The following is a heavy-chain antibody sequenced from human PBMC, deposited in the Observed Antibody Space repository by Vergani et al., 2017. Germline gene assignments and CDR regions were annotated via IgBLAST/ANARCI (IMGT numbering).Heavy chain of an antibody. V-gene: IGHV4-30-4*01. Sequence: QVQLQESGPGLVKPSQTLSLTCTVSGGPISSGDYYWSWIRQPPGKGLEWIGYIYYSGSTYYNPSLKSRVTISVDTSKNRFSLKLSSVTAADTAVYYCARVRPAVVVIDVTFDYWGQGTLVTVSS. CDR3: ARVRPAVVVIDVTFDY. J-gene: IGHJ4*02. CDR2: IYYSGST. D-gene: IGHD3-22*01. CDR1: GGPISSGDYY.